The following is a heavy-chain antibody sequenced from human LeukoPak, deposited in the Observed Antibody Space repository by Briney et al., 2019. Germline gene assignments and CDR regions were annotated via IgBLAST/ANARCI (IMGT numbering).Heavy chain of an antibody. D-gene: IGHD2-15*01. J-gene: IGHJ3*02. CDR2: FDPEDGET. CDR3: ATGWPGAFDI. V-gene: IGHV1-24*01. CDR1: GGTFSSYA. Sequence: ASVKVSCKASGGTFSSYAISWVRQAPGKGLEWMGGFDPEDGETIYAQKFQGRVTMTEDTSTDTAYMELSSLRSEDTAVYYCATGWPGAFDIWGQGTMVTVSS.